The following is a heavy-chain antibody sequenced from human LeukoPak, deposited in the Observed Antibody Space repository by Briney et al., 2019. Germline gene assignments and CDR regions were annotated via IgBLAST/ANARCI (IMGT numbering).Heavy chain of an antibody. CDR1: GYTFTSYG. Sequence: GASVKVSCKASGYTFTSYGISWVRQAPGQGLEWMGWISAYNGNTNYAQKLQGRVTMTTDTSTSKAYMELRSLRSEDTAVYYCARGSTHYDFWSGYGNWFDPWGQGTLVTVSS. V-gene: IGHV1-18*01. CDR3: ARGSTHYDFWSGYGNWFDP. J-gene: IGHJ5*02. D-gene: IGHD3-3*01. CDR2: ISAYNGNT.